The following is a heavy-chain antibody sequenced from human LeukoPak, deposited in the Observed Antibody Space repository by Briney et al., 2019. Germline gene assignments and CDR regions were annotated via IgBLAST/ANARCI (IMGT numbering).Heavy chain of an antibody. D-gene: IGHD3/OR15-3a*01. J-gene: IGHJ6*03. V-gene: IGHV4-38-2*02. Sequence: SETLSLTCTVSGHSIINSYYWGWIRQPPGKGLEWIGSIYHTGSTYYNPSLKSRITISIDTSKNQFSLKVNSVTAADTAVYYCARGRGPPGTGYYYYYYMDVWGKGTTVTVSS. CDR3: ARGRGPPGTGYYYYYYMDV. CDR1: GHSIINSYY. CDR2: IYHTGST.